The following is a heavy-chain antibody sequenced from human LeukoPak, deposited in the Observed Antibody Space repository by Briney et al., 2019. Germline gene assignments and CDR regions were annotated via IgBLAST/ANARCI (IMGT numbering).Heavy chain of an antibody. V-gene: IGHV4-34*01. Sequence: SEILSLTCAVYGGSFSGYYWSWIRQPPGKGLEWIGEINHSGSTNYNPSLKSRVTISVDTSKNQFSLKLSSVTAADTAVYYCARSLVGATSAFDIWGQGTMVTVS. CDR3: ARSLVGATSAFDI. CDR2: INHSGST. D-gene: IGHD1-26*01. J-gene: IGHJ3*02. CDR1: GGSFSGYY.